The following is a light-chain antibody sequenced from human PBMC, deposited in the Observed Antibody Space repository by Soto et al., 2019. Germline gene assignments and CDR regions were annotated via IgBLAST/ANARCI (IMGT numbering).Light chain of an antibody. CDR2: DVS. CDR1: SSDVGGYNY. Sequence: QSALTQPASVSGSPGQSITISCTGTSSDVGGYNYVSWYQHHPGKAPELLIYDVSIRPSGVSNRFSGSKSGHTASLTISGLQAEDEAGYYCSSYASSSTYVFGTGTKVTVL. J-gene: IGLJ1*01. CDR3: SSYASSSTYV. V-gene: IGLV2-14*03.